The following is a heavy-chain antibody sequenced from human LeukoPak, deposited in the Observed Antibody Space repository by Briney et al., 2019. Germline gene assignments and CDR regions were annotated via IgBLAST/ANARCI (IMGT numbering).Heavy chain of an antibody. D-gene: IGHD5-18*01. J-gene: IGHJ4*02. CDR1: GGSISSYY. Sequence: PSETLSLTCTVSGGSISSYYWSWIRLPPGKGLEWIGYIYYTEATYYNPSLKSRVTISLDTSKNQFSPKLSSVTAADAAVYYCARAGYSYGTGYYFDYWGQGAPVTVSS. CDR3: ARAGYSYGTGYYFDY. V-gene: IGHV4-59*01. CDR2: IYYTEAT.